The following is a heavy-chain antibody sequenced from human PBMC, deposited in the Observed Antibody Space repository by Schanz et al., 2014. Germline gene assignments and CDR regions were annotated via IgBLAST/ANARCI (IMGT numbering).Heavy chain of an antibody. CDR3: AKDQGSYGSGSYSYFDY. V-gene: IGHV3-23*04. D-gene: IGHD3-10*01. CDR1: GFGFDDYA. Sequence: VQLVDSGGGVVRPGGSLRLSCAASGFGFDDYAMSWVRQAPGKGLEWVSSIVGGGGRTYYADSVKGRFTISRDNSKNTLYLQMNSLRAEDTAVYYCAKDQGSYGSGSYSYFDYWGQGTLATVSS. J-gene: IGHJ4*02. CDR2: IVGGGGRT.